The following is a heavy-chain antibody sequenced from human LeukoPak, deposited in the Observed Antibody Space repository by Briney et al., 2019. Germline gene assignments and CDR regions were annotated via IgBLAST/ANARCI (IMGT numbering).Heavy chain of an antibody. CDR2: IHSRGSTT. D-gene: IGHD4-17*01. CDR1: GFTVSSNY. CDR3: ARDSPLDYGVPGEASSDY. V-gene: IGHV3-11*01. J-gene: IGHJ4*02. Sequence: GGSLRLSCAASGFTVSSNYMSWIRQAPGKGLEWISYIHSRGSTTYYADSVKGRFTISRDNAKNSLFLQMNSLRVEDTAVYYCARDSPLDYGVPGEASSDYWGQGTLVIVSS.